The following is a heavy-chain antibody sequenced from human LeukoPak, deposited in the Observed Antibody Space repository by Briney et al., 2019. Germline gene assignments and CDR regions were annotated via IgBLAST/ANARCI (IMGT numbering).Heavy chain of an antibody. Sequence: GASVKVSCEASGGTFSSYAISWVRQAPGQGLEWMGRIIPILGIANYAQKFQGRVTITADKSTSTAYMELSSLRSEDPAVYYCAREGAAAGRYYYSGMDVWAKGTTVTVSS. CDR3: AREGAAAGRYYYSGMDV. J-gene: IGHJ6*04. CDR1: GGTFSSYA. CDR2: IIPILGIA. D-gene: IGHD6-13*01. V-gene: IGHV1-69*04.